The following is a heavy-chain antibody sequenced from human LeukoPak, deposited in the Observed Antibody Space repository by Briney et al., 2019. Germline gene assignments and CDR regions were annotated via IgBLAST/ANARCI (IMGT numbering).Heavy chain of an antibody. Sequence: SETLSLTCTVSGGSLIHYYWSWIRQPPGKGLEWIGYIYHSGSTNYNPPLKGRATIPVDTSKNQISLRLSSVTAADTAVYYCARVDSGTYYMPFDYWGQGSLVTVSS. V-gene: IGHV4-59*01. CDR2: IYHSGST. CDR1: GGSLIHYY. J-gene: IGHJ4*02. D-gene: IGHD1-26*01. CDR3: ARVDSGTYYMPFDY.